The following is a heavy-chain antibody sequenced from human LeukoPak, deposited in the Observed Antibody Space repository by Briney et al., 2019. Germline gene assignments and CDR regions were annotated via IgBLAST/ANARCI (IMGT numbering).Heavy chain of an antibody. CDR1: GGSIGHYY. V-gene: IGHV4-4*07. CDR2: IYSSGST. J-gene: IGHJ4*02. CDR3: ATQHRPGSYGIDY. D-gene: IGHD6-19*01. Sequence: NPSGTLSLTCTVSGGSIGHYYWTWIRQPAGKGLEWVGRIYSSGSTRCYPSLKSRLIISVDTSHNQFPLQLSSVTAADTAMYYCATQHRPGSYGIDYWSQGTLVTVSS.